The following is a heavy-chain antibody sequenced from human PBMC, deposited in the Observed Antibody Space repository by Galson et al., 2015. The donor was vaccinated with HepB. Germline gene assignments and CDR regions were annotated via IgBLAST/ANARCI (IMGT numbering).Heavy chain of an antibody. CDR1: GFIFSNYG. CDR3: ARDSGNGGSQD. J-gene: IGHJ4*02. Sequence: SLRLSCAASGFIFSNYGMQWVRQAPGKGLEWVAHIWYDGTYKHYADSVKGRFTISRDNAKNTLFLQMNSLRAEDTAVYYCARDSGNGGSQDWGRRTLVSVSS. CDR2: IWYDGTYK. D-gene: IGHD2-8*01. V-gene: IGHV3-33*01.